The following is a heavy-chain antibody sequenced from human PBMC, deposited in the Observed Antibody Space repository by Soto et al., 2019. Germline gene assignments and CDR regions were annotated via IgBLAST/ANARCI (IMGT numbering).Heavy chain of an antibody. CDR1: GFTFNTYG. CDR3: ARSDCTGAYCYSWPFNYGVDV. CDR2: IWYDGSNK. Sequence: QVQLVESGGGVVQPGGSLRLSCTTSGFTFNTYGMHWVRQAPGKGLEWVAIIWYDGSNKYYADSVKGRFTISRDKSKNTLYLQMSSLRAEDTALYYCARSDCTGAYCYSWPFNYGVDVWGQGTTVTVSS. J-gene: IGHJ6*02. V-gene: IGHV3-33*08. D-gene: IGHD2-21*02.